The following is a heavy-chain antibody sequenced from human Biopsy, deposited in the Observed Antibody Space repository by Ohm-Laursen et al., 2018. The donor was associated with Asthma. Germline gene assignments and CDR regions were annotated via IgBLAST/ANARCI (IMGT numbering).Heavy chain of an antibody. D-gene: IGHD4-17*01. CDR3: ASDFPKDYVRYNFQF. CDR1: GYSLTDLS. Sequence: SVKVSCKISGYSLTDLSMHWVRQAPGQGLEWMGGHDHEEGGTVNARRFQGRVAMTEDTSTDTAYVELSSLSSDDTAVYYCASDFPKDYVRYNFQFWGQGTLVTVSS. J-gene: IGHJ4*02. V-gene: IGHV1-24*01. CDR2: HDHEEGGT.